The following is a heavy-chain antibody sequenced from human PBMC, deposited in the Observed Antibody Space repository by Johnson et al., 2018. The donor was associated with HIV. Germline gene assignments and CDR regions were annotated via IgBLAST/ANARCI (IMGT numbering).Heavy chain of an antibody. CDR1: GFTVSSNY. Sequence: VQLVESGGGLVQSGGSLRLSCAASGFTVSSNYMIWVRQAPGKGLEWVSVIYSGGSTYYADSVKGRFTISRDNSKNTLYLQMSSLRTEDTAVYYCAKELAADGVDAFDIWGQGTMVTVS. CDR3: AKELAADGVDAFDI. D-gene: IGHD6-13*01. V-gene: IGHV3-66*02. J-gene: IGHJ3*02. CDR2: IYSGGST.